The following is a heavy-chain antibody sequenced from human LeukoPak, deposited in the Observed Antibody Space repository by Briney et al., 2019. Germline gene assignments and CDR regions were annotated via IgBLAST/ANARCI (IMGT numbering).Heavy chain of an antibody. V-gene: IGHV1-2*02. CDR1: GYTFTGYY. CDR3: ARSLYCTNGVCYPRFGDYYYMDV. D-gene: IGHD2-8*01. CDR2: INPNSGGT. Sequence: ASVKVSCKASGYTFTGYYMHWVRQAPRQGLEWMGWINPNSGGTNYAQKFQGRVTMTRDTSISTAYMELSRLRSDDTAVYYCARSLYCTNGVCYPRFGDYYYMDVWGKGTTVTVSS. J-gene: IGHJ6*03.